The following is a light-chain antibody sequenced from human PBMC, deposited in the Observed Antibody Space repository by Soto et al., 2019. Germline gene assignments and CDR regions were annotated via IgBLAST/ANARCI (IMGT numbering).Light chain of an antibody. CDR2: GAS. V-gene: IGKV3-15*01. CDR1: QSVRGD. J-gene: IGKJ1*01. Sequence: EIVLTQSPATLSVSPGERATLSCRASQSVRGDLAWYNQKPGQAPRLLIYGASTRATGIPARFSGSGSGTEFTLTINSLKSEDFEVYYCQQYNNWPRTFGQGTKVDIK. CDR3: QQYNNWPRT.